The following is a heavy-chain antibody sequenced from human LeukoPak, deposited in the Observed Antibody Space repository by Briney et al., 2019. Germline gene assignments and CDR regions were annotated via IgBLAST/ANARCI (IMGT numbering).Heavy chain of an antibody. J-gene: IGHJ4*02. CDR1: GGSISSYY. CDR3: ARASSSTSCSDY. Sequence: SETLSLTCTVSGGSISSYYWSWIRQPPGKGLEWIGYIYYSGSTNYNPSLKSRVTISVDTSKNQFSLKLSSATAADTAVYYCARASSSTSCSDYWGQGTLVTVSS. V-gene: IGHV4-59*01. D-gene: IGHD2-2*01. CDR2: IYYSGST.